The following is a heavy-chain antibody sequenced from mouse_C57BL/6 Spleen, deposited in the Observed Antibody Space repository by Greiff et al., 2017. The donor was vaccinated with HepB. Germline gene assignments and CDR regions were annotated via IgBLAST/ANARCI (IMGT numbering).Heavy chain of an antibody. D-gene: IGHD2-1*01. Sequence: VQLKESGPELVKPGASVKIPCKASGYTFTDYNMDWVKQSHGKSLEWIGDINPNNGGTIYNQKFKGKATLTVDKSSSTAYMELRSLTSEDTAVYYCARSYGNYGFFYYAMDYWGQGTSVTVSS. CDR3: ARSYGNYGFFYYAMDY. CDR1: GYTFTDYN. CDR2: INPNNGGT. J-gene: IGHJ4*01. V-gene: IGHV1-18*01.